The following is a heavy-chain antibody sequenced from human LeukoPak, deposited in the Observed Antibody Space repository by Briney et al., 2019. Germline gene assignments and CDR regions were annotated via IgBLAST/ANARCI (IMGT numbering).Heavy chain of an antibody. CDR1: GGSISSYY. V-gene: IGHV4-59*08. Sequence: SETLSLTCTVSGGSISSYYWSWIRQPPGKGLEWIGYIYYTGGTNYNPSLKSRVTISVDTSKNQFSLKLTSVTAADTAVYYCARRAAVSGTGVWFDPWGQGTLVTVSS. J-gene: IGHJ5*02. D-gene: IGHD6-19*01. CDR2: IYYTGGT. CDR3: ARRAAVSGTGVWFDP.